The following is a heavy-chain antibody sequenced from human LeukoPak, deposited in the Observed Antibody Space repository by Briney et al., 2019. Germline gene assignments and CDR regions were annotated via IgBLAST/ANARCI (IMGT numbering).Heavy chain of an antibody. CDR3: ARAPRMVATYFDY. V-gene: IGHV1-69*13. D-gene: IGHD5-12*01. CDR2: IIPIFGTA. CDR1: GYIFTSYA. Sequence: GASVKVSCKTSGYIFTSYAMNWVRQAPGQGLEWMGGIIPIFGTANYAQKFQGRVTITADESTSTAYMELSSLRSEDTAVYYCARAPRMVATYFDYWGQGTLVTVSS. J-gene: IGHJ4*02.